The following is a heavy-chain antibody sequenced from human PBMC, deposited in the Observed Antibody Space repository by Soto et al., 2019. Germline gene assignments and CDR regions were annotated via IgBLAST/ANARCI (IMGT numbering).Heavy chain of an antibody. J-gene: IGHJ4*03. Sequence: PGGSLRLSCAASGFTFSGSAMHCVRQASGKGLEWVGRIRTKDNSYATEFAESVKGRFTISRDDSMHTVDLQMNSLKTEDTAVYYCARAKPGSSGWGSFDYWGQGTMVTVSS. D-gene: IGHD6-19*01. CDR3: ARAKPGSSGWGSFDY. V-gene: IGHV3-73*01. CDR1: GFTFSGSA. CDR2: IRTKDNSYAT.